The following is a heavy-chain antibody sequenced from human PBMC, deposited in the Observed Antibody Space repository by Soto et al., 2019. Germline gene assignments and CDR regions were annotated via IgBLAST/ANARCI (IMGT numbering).Heavy chain of an antibody. CDR1: GYTFTTDG. CDR3: ARLVSYTWSDP. J-gene: IGHJ5*02. CDR2: ISGYNGDT. V-gene: IGHV1-18*01. Sequence: QVQLVQSGGEVKKPGASVKVSCKTSGYTFTTDGISWVRQAPGQGLEWMGWISGYNGDTNYAQKLQGRVTMTTDTPTTTANMERRSLGSDDTAINYFARLVSYTWSDPWGKGTLVTVS.